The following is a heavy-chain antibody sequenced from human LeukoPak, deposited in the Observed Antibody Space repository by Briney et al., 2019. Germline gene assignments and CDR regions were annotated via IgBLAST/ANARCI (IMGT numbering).Heavy chain of an antibody. CDR2: ISSSSSTI. CDR1: GFTFSGYS. CDR3: ARSGVAPGDY. V-gene: IGHV3-48*01. Sequence: GGSVRLSCAASGFTFSGYSMTWVRQAPGKGLEWVSYISSSSSTIYYADSVKGRFTISRDNAKNSLYLQMNSLRAEDTAVYYCARSGVAPGDYWGQGTLVTVSS. D-gene: IGHD2-21*01. J-gene: IGHJ4*02.